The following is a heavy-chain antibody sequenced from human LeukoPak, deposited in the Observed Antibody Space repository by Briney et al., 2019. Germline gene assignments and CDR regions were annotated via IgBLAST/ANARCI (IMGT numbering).Heavy chain of an antibody. J-gene: IGHJ6*02. Sequence: GGSLRLSCGASGFAFSSYWMHWVRQVPGKGLVWVSRIHSDGSTTDYADSVKGRFTITRDSAKNTLYLEMNSLRVEDTAVYYCTRDANHYGGMDVWGQGTTVTVSS. CDR1: GFAFSSYW. V-gene: IGHV3-74*01. CDR3: TRDANHYGGMDV. CDR2: IHSDGSTT.